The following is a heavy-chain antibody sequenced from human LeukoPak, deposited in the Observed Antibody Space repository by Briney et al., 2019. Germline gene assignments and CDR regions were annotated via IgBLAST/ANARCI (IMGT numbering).Heavy chain of an antibody. CDR2: ISANGGDT. V-gene: IGHV3-23*01. CDR1: GLTFSNYA. Sequence: PGGSLRLSCAASGLTFSNYAVTWVRQAPGKGLEWVSAISANGGDTYYADSVKGRFTISRDNSENTLYLQMNSLRVEDTAVYYCAKRRMYSNGWIFDYWGQVTLVTVSS. CDR3: AKRRMYSNGWIFDY. J-gene: IGHJ4*02. D-gene: IGHD6-25*01.